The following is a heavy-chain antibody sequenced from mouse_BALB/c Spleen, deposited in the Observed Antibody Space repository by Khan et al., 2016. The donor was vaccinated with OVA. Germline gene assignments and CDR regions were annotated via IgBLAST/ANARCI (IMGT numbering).Heavy chain of an antibody. CDR2: ISYSGVT. V-gene: IGHV3-2*02. D-gene: IGHD1-1*01. CDR1: GYSITSGYV. Sequence: VQLKQSGPGLVKPSQSLSLTCTVTGYSITSGYVWYWIRQFPGNKLEWMGYISYSGVTSYTPSLKSRISITRDTSKNQFFLQLNSVTTEDTATYYCARGNYYGYYFDYWGQGTTLTVSS. CDR3: ARGNYYGYYFDY. J-gene: IGHJ2*01.